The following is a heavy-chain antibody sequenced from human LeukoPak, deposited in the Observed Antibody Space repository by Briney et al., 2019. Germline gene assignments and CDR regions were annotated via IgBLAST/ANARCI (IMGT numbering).Heavy chain of an antibody. J-gene: IGHJ4*02. D-gene: IGHD6-19*01. CDR3: ARDSGWFVY. Sequence: GGSLRLSCAASGFTFNAHAMSWVRQAPGKGLEWVSAISGSGGSTYYADSVKGRFTISRDNAKNSLYLQMNSLRAEDTAVYYCARDSGWFVYWGQGTLVTVSS. V-gene: IGHV3-23*01. CDR1: GFTFNAHA. CDR2: ISGSGGST.